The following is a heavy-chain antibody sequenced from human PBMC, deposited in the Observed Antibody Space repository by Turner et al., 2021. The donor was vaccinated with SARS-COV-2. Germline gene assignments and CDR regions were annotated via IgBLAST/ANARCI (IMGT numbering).Heavy chain of an antibody. CDR1: EVTFSHDS. D-gene: IGHD3-3*01. V-gene: IGHV3-48*01. CDR3: ARASIQRCLEWLTSGAYDA. J-gene: IGHJ6*02. CDR2: ISSSSSTI. Sequence: VVLVESGVGLLDPCGSLSLSSADCEVTFSHDSFNCDRQAPGKGLEWVSYISSSSSTIHDADAVKGRFTISRDNAKNSLFLQMNNVRAEDTAVYFCARASIQRCLEWLTSGAYDAWGPGTTVIVSS.